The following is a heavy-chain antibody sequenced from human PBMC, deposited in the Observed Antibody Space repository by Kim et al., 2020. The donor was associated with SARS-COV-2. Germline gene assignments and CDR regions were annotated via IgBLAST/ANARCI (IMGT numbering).Heavy chain of an antibody. Sequence: GGSLRLSCAASGFTFNSYAMSWVRQAPGKGLEWVSIFGSGGGGTHYADSVKGRFTISRDNSKNTLYLQMNSLRAEDTAIYYCAKHRTMVRGSRNGMDVWGQGTTVTVSS. D-gene: IGHD3-10*01. CDR3: AKHRTMVRGSRNGMDV. J-gene: IGHJ6*02. CDR1: GFTFNSYA. CDR2: FGSGGGGT. V-gene: IGHV3-23*01.